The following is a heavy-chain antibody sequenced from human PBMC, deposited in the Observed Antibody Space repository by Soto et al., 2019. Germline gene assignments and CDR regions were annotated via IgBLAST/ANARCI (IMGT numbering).Heavy chain of an antibody. CDR3: AKVPLWFGEFPYGMDV. J-gene: IGHJ6*02. V-gene: IGHV3-23*01. D-gene: IGHD3-10*01. CDR2: ISGSGGST. Sequence: EVQLLESGGGLVQPGGSLRLSCAASGFTFSSYAMSWVRQAPGKGLEWVSIISGSGGSTYYADSVKGRFTIARDNSKNTLYLKMKSLRAEDTAVYYCAKVPLWFGEFPYGMDVWGQGTTVTVSS. CDR1: GFTFSSYA.